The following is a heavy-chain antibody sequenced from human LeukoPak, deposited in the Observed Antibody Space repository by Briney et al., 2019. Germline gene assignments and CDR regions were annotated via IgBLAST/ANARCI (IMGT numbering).Heavy chain of an antibody. V-gene: IGHV3-30*04. CDR1: GFTFGSYA. D-gene: IGHD2-2*01. Sequence: GWSLTPSCAASGFTFGSYAMHWVRQAPGKGLEWVAVIAHDETNRFYADSVKGRFTISRDNSMNTLYLRMNSLRPEDTAVYFCARDLTPGAPDYFDYWGQGTLVTVSS. CDR2: IAHDETNR. CDR3: ARDLTPGAPDYFDY. J-gene: IGHJ4*02.